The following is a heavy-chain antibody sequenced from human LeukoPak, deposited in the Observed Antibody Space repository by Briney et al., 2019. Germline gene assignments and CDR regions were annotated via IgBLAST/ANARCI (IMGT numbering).Heavy chain of an antibody. J-gene: IGHJ2*01. D-gene: IGHD2-15*01. Sequence: GGSLRLSCAASGFTFSSYSMNWVRQAPGKGLEWVSYISSSSSTIYYADSVKGRFTISRDNAKLYLQMNSLRAEDTAMYYCAGGQGWHFDLWGRGTLITVSS. CDR3: AGGQGWHFDL. CDR2: ISSSSSTI. CDR1: GFTFSSYS. V-gene: IGHV3-48*04.